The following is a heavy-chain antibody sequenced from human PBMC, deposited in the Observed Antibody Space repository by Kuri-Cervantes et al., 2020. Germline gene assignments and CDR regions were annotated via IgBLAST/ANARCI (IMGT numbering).Heavy chain of an antibody. CDR1: GFTFSDYY. CDR3: AKATYYYDSSGYPLD. D-gene: IGHD3-22*01. V-gene: IGHV3-43*01. J-gene: IGHJ4*02. Sequence: GGSLRLSCAASGFTFSDYYMSWIRQAPGKGLEWVSLISWDGGSTYYADSVKGRFTISRDNSKNSLYLQMNSLRTEDTALYYCAKATYYYDSSGYPLDWGQGTLVTVSS. CDR2: ISWDGGST.